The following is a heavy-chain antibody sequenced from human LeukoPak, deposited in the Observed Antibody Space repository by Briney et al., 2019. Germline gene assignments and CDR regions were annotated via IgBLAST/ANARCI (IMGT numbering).Heavy chain of an antibody. J-gene: IGHJ4*02. Sequence: PSETLSLTCTVSGDSISSSDYYWGWIRQPPGKGLEWIGSIYYSGSTYYNPSLKSRVTISVDTSKNQFSLKLSSVTAADTAVYYCARRYGSGSSGTFDYWGQGTLVTVSS. CDR1: GDSISSSDYY. D-gene: IGHD3-10*01. CDR3: ARRYGSGSSGTFDY. V-gene: IGHV4-39*07. CDR2: IYYSGST.